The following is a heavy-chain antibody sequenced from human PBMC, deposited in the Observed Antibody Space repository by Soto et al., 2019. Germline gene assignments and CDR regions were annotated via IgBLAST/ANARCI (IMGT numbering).Heavy chain of an antibody. Sequence: GGSLRLSCAASGFTFSSYSMNWVRQAPGKGLEWVSSISSSSSYIYYADSVKGRFTISRDNTKNSLYLQMNSLRAEDTAVYYCARDYPGYYGMDVWGQGTTVTVSS. D-gene: IGHD2-8*02. J-gene: IGHJ6*02. CDR3: ARDYPGYYGMDV. CDR2: ISSSSSYI. CDR1: GFTFSSYS. V-gene: IGHV3-21*01.